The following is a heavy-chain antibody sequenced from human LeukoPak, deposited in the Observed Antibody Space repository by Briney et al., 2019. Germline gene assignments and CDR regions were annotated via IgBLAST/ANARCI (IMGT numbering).Heavy chain of an antibody. CDR1: GGSFSGYY. V-gene: IGHV4-34*01. CDR3: ASSSRVVAVAATRYYYYYMDV. CDR2: INHSGST. J-gene: IGHJ6*03. Sequence: KPSETLSLTCAVYGGSFSGYYWSWIRQPPGKGLEWIGEINHSGSTNYNPSLKSRVTISVDTSKNQFSLKLSSVTAADTAVYYCASSSRVVAVAATRYYYYYMDVWGKGTTVTVSS. D-gene: IGHD2-15*01.